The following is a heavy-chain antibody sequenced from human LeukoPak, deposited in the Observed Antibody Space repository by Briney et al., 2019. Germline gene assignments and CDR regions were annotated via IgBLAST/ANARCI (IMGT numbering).Heavy chain of an antibody. CDR3: ARGITMIRPNAFDI. CDR1: GYTFTSYA. D-gene: IGHD3-22*01. Sequence: GASVKVSCKASGYTFTSYAMNWVRQAPGQGLEWMGWINTNTGNPTYAQGFTGRFVFSLDTSVSTAYLQISSLKAEDTAVYYCARGITMIRPNAFDIWGQGTMVTVSS. V-gene: IGHV7-4-1*02. J-gene: IGHJ3*02. CDR2: INTNTGNP.